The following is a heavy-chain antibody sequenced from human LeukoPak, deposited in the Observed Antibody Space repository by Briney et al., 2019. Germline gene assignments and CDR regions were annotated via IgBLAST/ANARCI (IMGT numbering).Heavy chain of an antibody. CDR1: GFTFSSYA. V-gene: IGHV3-23*01. CDR2: ISGSGGST. CDR3: AKARYCSGGSCYFGY. D-gene: IGHD2-15*01. J-gene: IGHJ4*02. Sequence: GGSLRLSCAASGFTFSSYAMSWVRQAPGKGLEWVSAISGSGGSTYYADSVKGRFTISRDNSKNTLYLQMNSLRAEDTAVYYCAKARYCSGGSCYFGYWGQGTLVTVSS.